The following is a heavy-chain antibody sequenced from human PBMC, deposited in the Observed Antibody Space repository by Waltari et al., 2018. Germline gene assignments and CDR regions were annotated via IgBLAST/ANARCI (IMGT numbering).Heavy chain of an antibody. CDR2: INHSGST. CDR3: AGGITI. V-gene: IGHV4-34*01. J-gene: IGHJ4*02. CDR1: GGSFSGYY. Sequence: QVQLQQWGAGLLKPSETLSLTCAVSGGSFSGYYWSWIRQPPGKGLEWIGEINHSGSTNYNPSLKSRVTISVDTSKNQFSLKLSSVTAADTAVYYCAGGITIWGQGTLVTVSS. D-gene: IGHD3-3*01.